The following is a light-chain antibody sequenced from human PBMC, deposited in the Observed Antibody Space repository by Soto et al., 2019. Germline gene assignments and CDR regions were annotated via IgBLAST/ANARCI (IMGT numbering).Light chain of an antibody. Sequence: EIVLRESQGTLSLSPGASFPLSGRASQSVSSGYLAWYQQKPGLAPRLLIHDASTRATGIPDRFSGSGSGTDFTLTISRLEPEDFAVYYCNKSASSPWTFGPGIKVAIK. V-gene: IGKV3-20*01. CDR1: QSVSSGY. CDR3: NKSASSPWT. J-gene: IGKJ1*01. CDR2: DAS.